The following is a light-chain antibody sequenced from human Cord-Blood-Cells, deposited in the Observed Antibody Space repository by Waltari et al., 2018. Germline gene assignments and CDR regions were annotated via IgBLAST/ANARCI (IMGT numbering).Light chain of an antibody. CDR2: RNN. CDR3: AAWDDSLSGEV. CDR1: SSNIGSNY. J-gene: IGLJ1*01. V-gene: IGLV1-47*01. Sequence: QSVLTQPPSASGTPGQRVTISCSGSSSNIGSNYVYWYQQLPGTAHKLLIYRNNQRPSGVPGRFSGSKSGTSASLAISGLRSEDDADYYCAAWDDSLSGEVFGTGTKVTVL.